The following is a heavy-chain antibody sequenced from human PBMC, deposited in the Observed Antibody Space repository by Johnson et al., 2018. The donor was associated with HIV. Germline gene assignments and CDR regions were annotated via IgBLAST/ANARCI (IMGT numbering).Heavy chain of an antibody. V-gene: IGHV3-30*02. J-gene: IGHJ3*01. D-gene: IGHD3-16*01. CDR1: GFIFSSYG. CDR2: IRYDGSNK. Sequence: VQLVESGGGVVQPGRSRRLSCAASGFIFSSYGMHWVRQAPGKGLEWVAFIRYDGSNKYYAESVQGRFNISRDNPKNTLYLQMNSLRAEDTAVYYCAREGEVGRAFDVWGQGTMVAVSS. CDR3: AREGEVGRAFDV.